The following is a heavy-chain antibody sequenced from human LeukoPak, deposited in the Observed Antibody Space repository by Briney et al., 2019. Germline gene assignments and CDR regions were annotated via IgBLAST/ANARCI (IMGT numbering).Heavy chain of an antibody. J-gene: IGHJ4*02. CDR3: ARILEGRYFDC. CDR2: VDWDEDK. D-gene: IGHD5-24*01. CDR1: GFSLSPSGMG. V-gene: IGHV2-70*04. Sequence: ESGPALVQPTQTLTLPCTFSGFSLSPSGMGVSWIRQPPGKSLDWLARVDWDEDKFYSTSLKTRLTISKDTSKNQVVLTRTNMDPVDTATYYCARILEGRYFDCWGQGTLVTVSS.